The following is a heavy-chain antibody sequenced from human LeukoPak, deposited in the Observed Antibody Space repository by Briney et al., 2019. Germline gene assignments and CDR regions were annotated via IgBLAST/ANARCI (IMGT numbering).Heavy chain of an antibody. CDR1: GFTFSSFS. D-gene: IGHD6-13*01. Sequence: GGSLRLSCAASGFTFSSFSMNWVRQAPGKGLEWVSSISSSGSYKNFADSVKGRFTISRDNAKSSLYLQMNSLRAEDTAVYYCARVWQQLILRPDAFDIWGRGTMVTVSS. V-gene: IGHV3-21*01. CDR3: ARVWQQLILRPDAFDI. CDR2: ISSSGSYK. J-gene: IGHJ3*02.